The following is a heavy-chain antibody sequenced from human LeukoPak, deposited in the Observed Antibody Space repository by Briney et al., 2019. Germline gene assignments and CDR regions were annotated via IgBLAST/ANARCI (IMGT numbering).Heavy chain of an antibody. J-gene: IGHJ4*02. Sequence: SETLSLTCTVSGGSISSGSYYWSWIRQPAGKGLEWIGRIYTSGSTNYNPSLKSRVTISVDTSKTQFSLKLSSVTAADTAVYYCARETGGWYYDSSGSLGYWGQGTLVTVAS. CDR1: GGSISSGSYY. D-gene: IGHD3-22*01. V-gene: IGHV4-61*02. CDR2: IYTSGST. CDR3: ARETGGWYYDSSGSLGY.